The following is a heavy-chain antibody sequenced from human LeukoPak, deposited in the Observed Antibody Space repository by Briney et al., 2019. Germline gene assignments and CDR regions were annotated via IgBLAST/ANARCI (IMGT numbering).Heavy chain of an antibody. CDR2: INHSGST. Sequence: SETLSLTCAVYGGSFSGYYWSWIRQPPGKGLEWIGEINHSGSTNYNPSLKSRVTISVDTSKNQFSLKLSSVTAADTAVYYCARGGARYCSSTSCPLLDYWGQGTLVTVSS. D-gene: IGHD2-2*01. V-gene: IGHV4-34*01. J-gene: IGHJ4*02. CDR3: ARGGARYCSSTSCPLLDY. CDR1: GGSFSGYY.